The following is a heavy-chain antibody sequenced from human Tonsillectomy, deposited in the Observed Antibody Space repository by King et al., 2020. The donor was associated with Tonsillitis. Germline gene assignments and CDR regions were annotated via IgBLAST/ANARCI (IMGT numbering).Heavy chain of an antibody. J-gene: IGHJ3*02. V-gene: IGHV3-9*01. CDR2: ITWNSDST. D-gene: IGHD7-27*01. Sequence: DVQLMESGGDLVQPGRSLRLSCAASGFSFDDYTMHWVRHAPGRGLEWVSGITWNSDSTDYADSVKGRFTISRDNAKKSLYLQMNSLRAEDTALYYCTKGNWGNAFDMWGQGTMVTVSS. CDR1: GFSFDDYT. CDR3: TKGNWGNAFDM.